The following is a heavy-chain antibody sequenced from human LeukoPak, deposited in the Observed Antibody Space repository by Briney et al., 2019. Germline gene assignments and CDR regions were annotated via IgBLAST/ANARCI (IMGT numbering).Heavy chain of an antibody. J-gene: IGHJ5*02. Sequence: ASVKVSCKASGGTFSSYAISWVRQAPGQGLEWMGRIIPILGIANYAQKFQGRVTITADKSTSTAYMELSSLRSEDTAVYYCARDSDSSGRRYNWFDPWGQGTLVTVSS. CDR1: GGTFSSYA. V-gene: IGHV1-69*04. CDR2: IIPILGIA. D-gene: IGHD6-19*01. CDR3: ARDSDSSGRRYNWFDP.